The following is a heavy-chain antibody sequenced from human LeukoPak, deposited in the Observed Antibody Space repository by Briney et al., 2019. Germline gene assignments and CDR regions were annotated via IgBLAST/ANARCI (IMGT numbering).Heavy chain of an antibody. CDR2: ISSSSSYI. Sequence: GGSLRLSCAASGFTLSSYIMNWVRQAPGKGLEWVSSISSSSSYIYYADSVKGRFTISRDNAKNSLYLQMNSLRAEDTAVYYCASWPGMAPHDWFDPWGQGTLVTVSS. CDR3: ASWPGMAPHDWFDP. D-gene: IGHD5-24*01. J-gene: IGHJ5*02. CDR1: GFTLSSYI. V-gene: IGHV3-21*01.